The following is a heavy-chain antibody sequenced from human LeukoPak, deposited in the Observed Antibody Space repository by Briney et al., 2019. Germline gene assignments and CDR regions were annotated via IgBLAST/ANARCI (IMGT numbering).Heavy chain of an antibody. D-gene: IGHD3-10*01. Sequence: GGSLRLSCAASGFTFSSYGMHWVRQAPGKGLEWVAFIRFDGSNKYYGDSVKGRFTVSRDNSKNTLYLQMHSLRAEDTAVYYCAKDLMRDRWFGESWGQGTLVTVSS. CDR3: AKDLMRDRWFGES. CDR1: GFTFSSYG. V-gene: IGHV3-30*02. J-gene: IGHJ5*02. CDR2: IRFDGSNK.